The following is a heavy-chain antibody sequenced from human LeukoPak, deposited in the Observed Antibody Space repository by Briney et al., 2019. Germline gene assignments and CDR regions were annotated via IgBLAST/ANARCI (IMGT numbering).Heavy chain of an antibody. CDR2: THTSGST. D-gene: IGHD1-14*01. CDR3: AKESPDNHYNFDY. Sequence: SETLSLTCTVSGGSVSNYYWTWIRQPAGKGLEWIGRTHTSGSTNYNPSLKSRVTMSVDTSKNQFSLKLSSVTAADTAVYYCAKESPDNHYNFDYWGQGTLVTVSS. CDR1: GGSVSNYY. J-gene: IGHJ4*02. V-gene: IGHV4-4*07.